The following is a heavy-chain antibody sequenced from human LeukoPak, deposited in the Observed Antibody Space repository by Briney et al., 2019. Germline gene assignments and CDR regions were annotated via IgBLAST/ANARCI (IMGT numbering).Heavy chain of an antibody. CDR1: GSRFTSYW. CDR2: IYPGDSDT. V-gene: IGHV5-51*01. CDR3: ARHKASVVPASPFDL. J-gene: IGHJ5*02. Sequence: GGALQISCKGSGSRFTSYWIGGGRQMPGKGLEGMGIIYPGDSDTRYSPSFQGQVTISDDKSITTAYLQWSSLKASDTAMYYCARHKASVVPASPFDLWGQGTLVTVSS. D-gene: IGHD2-2*01.